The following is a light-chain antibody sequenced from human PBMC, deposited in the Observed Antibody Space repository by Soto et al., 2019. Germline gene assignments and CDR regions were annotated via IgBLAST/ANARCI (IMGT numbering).Light chain of an antibody. J-gene: IGKJ4*01. CDR3: QQRSNWPPRLT. CDR2: DAS. V-gene: IGKV3-11*01. Sequence: EIVLTQSPATLSLSPGERATLSCRASQSVSSYLAWYQQKPGQAPRLLTYDASNRATGIPARFSGSGSGTDFTLTISSLEPEDFAVYYCQQRSNWPPRLTFGGGTKVDIK. CDR1: QSVSSY.